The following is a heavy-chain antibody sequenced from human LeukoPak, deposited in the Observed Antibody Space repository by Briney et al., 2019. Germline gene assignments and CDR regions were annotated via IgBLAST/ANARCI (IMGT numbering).Heavy chain of an antibody. V-gene: IGHV4-39*07. J-gene: IGHJ4*02. CDR2: IYYSGST. CDR1: GGSISSSSYY. CDR3: ARGPYYYDSSGYYL. Sequence: PSETLSLTCTVSGGSISSSSYYWGWIRQPPGKGLEWIGSIYYSGSTYYNPSLKSRVTISVDTSKNQFSLKLSSVTAADTAVYYCARGPYYYDSSGYYLWGQGTLVTVSS. D-gene: IGHD3-22*01.